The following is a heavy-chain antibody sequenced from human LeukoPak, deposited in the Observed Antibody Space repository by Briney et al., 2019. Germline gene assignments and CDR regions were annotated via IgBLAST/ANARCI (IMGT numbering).Heavy chain of an antibody. D-gene: IGHD5-18*01. V-gene: IGHV1-46*01. CDR3: ARDVYSYGPRGYYYYYMDV. CDR1: GYTFTSYY. J-gene: IGHJ6*03. Sequence: ASVKVSCKASGYTFTSYYMHWVRQAPGQGLEWMGIINPSGGSTSYAQKFQGRVTMTRDTSTSTVYMELSSLRSEDTAVYYCARDVYSYGPRGYYYYYMDVWGKGTTVTVSS. CDR2: INPSGGST.